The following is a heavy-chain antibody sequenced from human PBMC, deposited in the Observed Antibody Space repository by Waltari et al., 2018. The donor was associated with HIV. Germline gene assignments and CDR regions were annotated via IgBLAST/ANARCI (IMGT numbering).Heavy chain of an antibody. CDR3: ARDLEGVVGATTSYYFDY. V-gene: IGHV1-3*01. D-gene: IGHD1-26*01. CDR2: INAGNGNT. J-gene: IGHJ4*02. Sequence: QVQLVQSGAEVKKPGASVKVSCKASGYTFTSYAMHWVRQAPGQRLEWMGWINAGNGNTKYSQKFQGRVTITRDTSASTAYMELSSLRSEDTAVYYCARDLEGVVGATTSYYFDYWGQGTLVTVSS. CDR1: GYTFTSYA.